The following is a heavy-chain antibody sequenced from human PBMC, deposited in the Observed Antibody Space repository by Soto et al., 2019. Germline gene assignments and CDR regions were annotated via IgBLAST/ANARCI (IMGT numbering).Heavy chain of an antibody. CDR1: GGSISSSNW. CDR2: IYHSGST. Sequence: QVQLQESGPGLVKPSGTLSLTCAVSGGSISSSNWWSWVRQPPGQGLEWIGEIYHSGSTNYNPSLKSLVTISVDKSKNQCSLKLSSVTAADTAVYYCARVWTTVTNWFDPWGQGTLVTVSS. V-gene: IGHV4-4*02. D-gene: IGHD4-17*01. CDR3: ARVWTTVTNWFDP. J-gene: IGHJ5*02.